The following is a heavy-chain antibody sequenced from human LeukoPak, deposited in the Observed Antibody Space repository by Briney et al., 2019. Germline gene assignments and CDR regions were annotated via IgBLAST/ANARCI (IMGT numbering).Heavy chain of an antibody. J-gene: IGHJ4*02. CDR3: ARRTDSGSYQFDY. V-gene: IGHV4-59*01. CDR1: GGSISSYY. D-gene: IGHD1-26*01. Sequence: SETLSLTCTVSGGSISSYYWSWIRQPPGKGLEWIGYIYYSGSTNYNPSLKSRVTISVDTSKDQFSLKLSSVTAADTAVYYCARRTDSGSYQFDYWGQGTLVTVSS. CDR2: IYYSGST.